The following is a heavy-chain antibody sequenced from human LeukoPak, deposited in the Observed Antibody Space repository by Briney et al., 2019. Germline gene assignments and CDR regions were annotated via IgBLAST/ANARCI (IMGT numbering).Heavy chain of an antibody. CDR3: AKDLGKWELLSTLDY. J-gene: IGHJ4*02. V-gene: IGHV3-43D*03. CDR1: GFTFDDYA. CDR2: ISWDGGST. D-gene: IGHD1-26*01. Sequence: TGGSLRLSCAASGFTFDDYAMHWVRQAPGKGLEWVSLISWDGGSTYYADSVKGRFTISRDNSKNSLYLQMNSLRAEDTALYYCAKDLGKWELLSTLDYWGQGTLVTVSS.